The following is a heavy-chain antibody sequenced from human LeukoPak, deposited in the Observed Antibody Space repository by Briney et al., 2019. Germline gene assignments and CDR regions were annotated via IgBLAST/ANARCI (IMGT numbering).Heavy chain of an antibody. CDR1: GFTFSSYG. CDR2: ISYDGNNK. D-gene: IGHD2-2*01. V-gene: IGHV3-30*03. Sequence: GRSLRLSCAASGFTFSSYGMHWVRQAPGKGLEWVAVISYDGNNKYYADSVKGRFTISRDNSKNTLYLQMNSLRAEDTAVYYCARGHVVVPAAMRFFYDYWGQGTLVTVSS. J-gene: IGHJ4*02. CDR3: ARGHVVVPAAMRFFYDY.